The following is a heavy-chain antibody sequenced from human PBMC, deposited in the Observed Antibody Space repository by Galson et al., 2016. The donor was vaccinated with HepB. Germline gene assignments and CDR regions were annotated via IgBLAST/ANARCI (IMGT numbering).Heavy chain of an antibody. D-gene: IGHD3-9*01. CDR2: IGAGNGNT. J-gene: IGHJ3*01. CDR1: GYSLNSYA. V-gene: IGHV1-3*01. CDR3: ARGDYDILTGYYVASFDV. Sequence: SVKVSCKGPGYSLNSYALHWVRQAPGQRLEWVGWIGAGNGNTRSSQKFQGRVTITSDTPASTVYMELSSLRPEDTAIYYCARGDYDILTGYYVASFDVWRQGTMVTVSS.